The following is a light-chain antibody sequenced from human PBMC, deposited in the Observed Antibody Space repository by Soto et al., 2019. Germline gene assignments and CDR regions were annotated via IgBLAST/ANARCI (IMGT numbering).Light chain of an antibody. J-gene: IGKJ1*01. V-gene: IGKV3-20*01. CDR1: QSVSSN. CDR2: GAS. Sequence: ELVMTQSPATLSFSAGDSATLSCRASQSVSSNLAWYQQKPGQAPRLLIYGASNRATGIPDRFSGSGSGTDFTLTLRRLEPEDFAVYYCKQYGSSGTCGQGTKVDIK. CDR3: KQYGSSGT.